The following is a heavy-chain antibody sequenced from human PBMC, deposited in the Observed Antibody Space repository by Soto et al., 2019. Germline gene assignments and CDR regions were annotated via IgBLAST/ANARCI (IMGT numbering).Heavy chain of an antibody. Sequence: SLRLSCAASGFTFSRSAMHWVRQAPGKGLEWVAVISYDGSNKYYADSVKGRFTISRDNSKNTLYLQMNSLRAEDTAVYYCARGGRAGGPHGPFDYWGQGTLVTVSS. CDR1: GFTFSRSA. D-gene: IGHD1-26*01. J-gene: IGHJ4*02. V-gene: IGHV3-30-3*01. CDR2: ISYDGSNK. CDR3: ARGGRAGGPHGPFDY.